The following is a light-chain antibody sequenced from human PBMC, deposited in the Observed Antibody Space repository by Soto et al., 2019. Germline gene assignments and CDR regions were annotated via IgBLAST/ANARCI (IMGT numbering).Light chain of an antibody. CDR2: EDI. J-gene: IGLJ2*01. CDR3: QSYDSSMSGVV. CDR1: SCNIGTRYE. Sequence: QSVLTQPPSVSGAPGQTVTISCTGSSCNIGTRYEVYWYQQLPGTAPKLLIYEDIKRPSGIPDRFSGSKSGASASLAITGLLSEDEAEYYCQSYDSSMSGVVFGGGTKLTVL. V-gene: IGLV1-40*01.